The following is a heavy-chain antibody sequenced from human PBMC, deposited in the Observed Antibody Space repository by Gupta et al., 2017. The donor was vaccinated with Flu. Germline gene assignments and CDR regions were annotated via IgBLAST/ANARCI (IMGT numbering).Heavy chain of an antibody. D-gene: IGHD3-16*01. CDR1: GYTFTSYD. J-gene: IGHJ6*03. CDR3: ARRNKDYMSYYTDD. CDR2: MNPNSGKK. Sequence: QVQLVQSGAEVKKPGASVKVSCKASGYTFTSYDINWVRQATGQGPEWMGWMNPNSGKKGYGQNCQGRVTMTRNNSITTEYMELNKLSNDETGVYYCARRNKDYMSYYTDDWGRGTTVTVSS. V-gene: IGHV1-8*01.